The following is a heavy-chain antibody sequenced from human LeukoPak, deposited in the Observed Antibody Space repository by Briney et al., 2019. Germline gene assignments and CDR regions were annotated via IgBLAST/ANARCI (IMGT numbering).Heavy chain of an antibody. Sequence: ASVKVSCKASGYTFTSYGISWVRQAPGQGLEWMGWISACNGNTNYAQKLQGRVTMTTDTSTSTAYMELRSLRSDGTAVYYCARDPGYYDFWSGPPYYFDYWGQGTLVTVSS. CDR2: ISACNGNT. CDR1: GYTFTSYG. V-gene: IGHV1-18*01. CDR3: ARDPGYYDFWSGPPYYFDY. J-gene: IGHJ4*02. D-gene: IGHD3-3*01.